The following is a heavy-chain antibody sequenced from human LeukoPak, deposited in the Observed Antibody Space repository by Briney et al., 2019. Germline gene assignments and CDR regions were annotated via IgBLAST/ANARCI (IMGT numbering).Heavy chain of an antibody. CDR3: ARFWSSYYYGMDV. CDR1: GFTFSSYT. Sequence: PGGSLRLSCAASGFTFSSYTMSWVRQAPGKGLEWVSTITTSDGNTYYADSVKGRFTVSRDNSKNTLYLQMNSLRAEDTAVYYCARFWSSYYYGMDVWGQGTTVTVSS. V-gene: IGHV3-23*01. D-gene: IGHD2-8*02. CDR2: ITTSDGNT. J-gene: IGHJ6*02.